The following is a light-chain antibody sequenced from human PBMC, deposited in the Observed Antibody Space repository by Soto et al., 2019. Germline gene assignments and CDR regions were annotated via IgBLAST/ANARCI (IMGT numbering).Light chain of an antibody. Sequence: IVMTQSPDSLAVSLGERATIYCKSSQTLLYSSHNKTFLAWYQQKPGQPPKLLVHWASTRESGVPDRFSGSGSETDFTLTISSLQAADVALYYCQQYYSTPLTFGGGTKVDI. CDR1: QTLLYSSHNKTF. V-gene: IGKV4-1*01. CDR2: WAS. J-gene: IGKJ4*01. CDR3: QQYYSTPLT.